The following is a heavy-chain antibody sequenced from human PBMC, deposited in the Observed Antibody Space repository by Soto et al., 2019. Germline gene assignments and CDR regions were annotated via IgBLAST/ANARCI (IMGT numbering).Heavy chain of an antibody. Sequence: QVQLVESGGGVVQPGRSLRLSCAASGFTFSSYGMHWVRQAPGKGLEWVAVIWYDGSNKYYADSVKGRFTISRDNSKNTLYLQMNSLRAEDTAVYYCARDSSYYGDQYYFDYWGQGTLVTVSS. CDR1: GFTFSSYG. D-gene: IGHD1-26*01. V-gene: IGHV3-33*01. CDR2: IWYDGSNK. CDR3: ARDSSYYGDQYYFDY. J-gene: IGHJ4*02.